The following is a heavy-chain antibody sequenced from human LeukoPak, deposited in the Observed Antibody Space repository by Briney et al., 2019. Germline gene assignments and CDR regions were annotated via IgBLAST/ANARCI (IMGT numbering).Heavy chain of an antibody. CDR3: ARAGRRQLVWGHWFDP. CDR2: INHSGST. Sequence: PGGSLRLSCAASGFTFDDYGMSWIRQPPGKGLEWIGEINHSGSTNYNPSLKSRVTISVDTSKNQFSLKLSSVTAADTAVYYCARAGRRQLVWGHWFDPWGQGTLVTVSS. J-gene: IGHJ5*02. CDR1: GFTFDDYG. V-gene: IGHV4-34*01. D-gene: IGHD3-16*01.